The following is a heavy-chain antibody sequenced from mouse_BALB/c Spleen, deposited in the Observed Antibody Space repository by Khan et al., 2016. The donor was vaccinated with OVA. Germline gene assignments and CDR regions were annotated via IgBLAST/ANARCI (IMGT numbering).Heavy chain of an antibody. V-gene: IGHV14-3*02. CDR3: ARDYWDVFAY. D-gene: IGHD4-1*01. Sequence: VQLQQPGAELVKPGASVKLSCTASGFNIKDTYMHWVKQRPEQGLEWIGRIDPANGNTKYDPKFQAKATLTADTSSNTAYLQLSSLTSEDTAVYYCARDYWDVFAYWGQGTLVTVST. CDR1: GFNIKDTY. J-gene: IGHJ3*01. CDR2: IDPANGNT.